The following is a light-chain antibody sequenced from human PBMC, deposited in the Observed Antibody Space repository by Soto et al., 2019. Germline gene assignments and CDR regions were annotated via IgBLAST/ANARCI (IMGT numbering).Light chain of an antibody. CDR1: QSISNN. CDR2: DAS. CDR3: QQYNNCPRT. V-gene: IGKV3-15*01. Sequence: VMTQSPATLSVSPGESATLSCRASQSISNNLAWYQQRPGQAPRLLMYDASTRATGIPDRFSGSGSGAEFTLTISSLQSKDLAVYYCQQYNNCPRTFGQGTKVEVK. J-gene: IGKJ1*01.